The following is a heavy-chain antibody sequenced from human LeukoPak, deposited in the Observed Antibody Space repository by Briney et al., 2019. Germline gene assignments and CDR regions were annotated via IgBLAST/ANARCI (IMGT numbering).Heavy chain of an antibody. V-gene: IGHV3-48*02. J-gene: IGHJ4*02. CDR3: ATEWYYGSGLQYYFDY. CDR1: GFTFSSYS. CDR2: ISSSSSTI. Sequence: GGSLRLSCAASGFTFSSYSMNWVRQAPGKGLEWVSYISSSSSTIYYADSVKGRFTISRDNAKNSLYLQMNSLRDEDTAVYYCATEWYYGSGLQYYFDYWGQGTLVTVSS. D-gene: IGHD3-10*01.